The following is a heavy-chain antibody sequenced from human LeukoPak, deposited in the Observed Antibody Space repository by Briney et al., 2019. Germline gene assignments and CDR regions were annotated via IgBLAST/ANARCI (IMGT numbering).Heavy chain of an antibody. J-gene: IGHJ5*02. Sequence: ASVKVSCKASGYTFTGYYMHWVRQAPGQGLEWMGWINPNSGGTNYAQKFQGRVTMTRDTSISTAYMELSRLRSDDTAVYYCASSGCSGGSCYRNWFDPWGQGTLVTVSS. V-gene: IGHV1-2*02. CDR2: INPNSGGT. CDR3: ASSGCSGGSCYRNWFDP. CDR1: GYTFTGYY. D-gene: IGHD2-15*01.